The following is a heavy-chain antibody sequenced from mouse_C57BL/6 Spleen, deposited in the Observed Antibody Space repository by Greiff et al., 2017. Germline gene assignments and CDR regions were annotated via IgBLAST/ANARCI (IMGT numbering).Heavy chain of an antibody. V-gene: IGHV1-4*01. CDR1: GYTFTSYT. CDR2: INPSSGYT. CDR3: ARPPYYYGSSYWYFDV. J-gene: IGHJ1*03. D-gene: IGHD1-1*01. Sequence: QVQLQQSGAELARPGASVKMSCKASGYTFTSYTMHWVKQRPGQGLEWIGYINPSSGYTKYNQKFKDKATLTADKSSSTAYKQLSSLTSEDSAVYYCARPPYYYGSSYWYFDVWGTGTTVTVSS.